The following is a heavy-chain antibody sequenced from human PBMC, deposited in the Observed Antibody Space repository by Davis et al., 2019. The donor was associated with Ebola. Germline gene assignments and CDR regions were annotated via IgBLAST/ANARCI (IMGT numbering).Heavy chain of an antibody. J-gene: IGHJ6*03. CDR3: ANGFSMKAVAQNGYMVV. Sequence: PGGSLRLSCSVSGGSVSSSAFFWVWVRQPPGKGLEWIGNYLYGGNTYYNPSLESRVTMSMDMSENHFSLRLGSVTAADTATYYCANGFSMKAVAQNGYMVVWGKGTTVIVSS. CDR2: YLYGGNT. D-gene: IGHD3-22*01. V-gene: IGHV4-39*07. CDR1: GGSVSSSAFF.